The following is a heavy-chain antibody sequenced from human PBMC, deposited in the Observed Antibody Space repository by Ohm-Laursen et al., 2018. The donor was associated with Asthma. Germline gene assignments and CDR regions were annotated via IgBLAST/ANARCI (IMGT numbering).Heavy chain of an antibody. D-gene: IGHD3-22*01. CDR1: GYTFTSYY. CDR3: AVAYYYDSSGYYYRSHLDY. J-gene: IGHJ4*02. Sequence: ASVKVSCKASGYTFTSYYMHWVRQAPGQGLEWMGIINPSGGSTSYAQKFQGRVTMTRDTSTSTVYMELGSLRSEDTAVYYCAVAYYYDSSGYYYRSHLDYWGQGTLVTVSS. V-gene: IGHV1-46*01. CDR2: INPSGGST.